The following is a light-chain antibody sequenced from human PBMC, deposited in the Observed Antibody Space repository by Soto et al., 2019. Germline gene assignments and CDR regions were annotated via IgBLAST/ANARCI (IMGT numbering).Light chain of an antibody. Sequence: EIVLTQSPGTLSLSPGERTTLSCRAGQSVSSNFLDWYQQKPGQAPRLLIYGASSRATGIPDRFSGSGSGTDFTLTINRVAPEDFAVYYCQQYVSLPITFGQGTRLEIK. J-gene: IGKJ5*01. V-gene: IGKV3-20*01. CDR1: QSVSSNF. CDR3: QQYVSLPIT. CDR2: GAS.